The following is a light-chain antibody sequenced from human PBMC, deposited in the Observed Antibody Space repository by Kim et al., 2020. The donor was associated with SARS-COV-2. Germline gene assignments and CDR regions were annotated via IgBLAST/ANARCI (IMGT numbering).Light chain of an antibody. V-gene: IGLV4-69*01. CDR2: VNSDGSH. Sequence: GASVKLTCTLSSGHSSYAIAWHQQQPEKGPRYLMKVNSDGSHSKGDGIPDRFSGSSSGAERYLTISSLQSEDEADYYCQTWGTGRVFGGGTKLTVL. J-gene: IGLJ3*02. CDR3: QTWGTGRV. CDR1: SGHSSYA.